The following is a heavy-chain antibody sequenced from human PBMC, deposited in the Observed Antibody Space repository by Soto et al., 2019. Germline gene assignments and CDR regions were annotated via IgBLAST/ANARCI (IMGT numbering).Heavy chain of an antibody. D-gene: IGHD3-22*01. J-gene: IGHJ3*02. CDR1: GFTVSSNY. Sequence: GGSLRLSCAASGFTVSSNYMSWVRQAPGKGLEWVSVIYSGGSTYYADSVKGRFTISRDNSKNTLYLQMNSLRAEDTAVYYCARGGGSRVVVIHDAFDIWGQGTMVTVSS. V-gene: IGHV3-53*01. CDR3: ARGGGSRVVVIHDAFDI. CDR2: IYSGGST.